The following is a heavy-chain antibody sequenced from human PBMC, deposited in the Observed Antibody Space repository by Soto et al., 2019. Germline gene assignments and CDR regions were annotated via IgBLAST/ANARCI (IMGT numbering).Heavy chain of an antibody. CDR1: GYTFTGYY. CDR2: INPNSGGT. Sequence: ASVKVSCKASGYTFTGYYMHWVRQAPGQGLEWMGWINPNSGGTNYAQKFQGRVTMNRDTSISTAYMELSRLRSDDTAVYYCARGRYYGSGRQGMDVWGQGTTVTVSS. CDR3: ARGRYYGSGRQGMDV. J-gene: IGHJ6*02. V-gene: IGHV1-2*02. D-gene: IGHD3-10*01.